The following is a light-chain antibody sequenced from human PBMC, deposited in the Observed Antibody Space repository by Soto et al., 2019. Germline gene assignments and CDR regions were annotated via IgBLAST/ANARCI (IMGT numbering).Light chain of an antibody. CDR3: QQYNNWPPLT. CDR2: GAS. V-gene: IGKV3-15*01. CDR1: QSVNSN. Sequence: EIVMTQSPATLSVSPGERATLSCRASQSVNSNLAWYQQKPGQAPRLLIYGASTRATGIPARFSGSGSGTEFTLTISSLQYEDFAIYYCQQYNNWPPLTFGGGTNVDIK. J-gene: IGKJ4*01.